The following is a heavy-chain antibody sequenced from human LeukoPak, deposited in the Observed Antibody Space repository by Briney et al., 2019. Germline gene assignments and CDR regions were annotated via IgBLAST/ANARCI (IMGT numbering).Heavy chain of an antibody. D-gene: IGHD3-9*01. Sequence: SETLSLTCAVSGGSISSSNWWSWVRQPPGKGLEWIGEIYHSGSTNYNPSLKSRVTISVDKSKNQFSLKLSSVTAADTAVYYCERPEYDILTGYYVRGDFDLWGRGTLVTVSS. CDR2: IYHSGST. J-gene: IGHJ2*01. V-gene: IGHV4-4*02. CDR3: ERPEYDILTGYYVRGDFDL. CDR1: GGSISSSNW.